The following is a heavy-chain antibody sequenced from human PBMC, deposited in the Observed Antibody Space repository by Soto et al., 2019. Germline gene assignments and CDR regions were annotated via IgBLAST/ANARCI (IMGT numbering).Heavy chain of an antibody. V-gene: IGHV3-23*01. Sequence: EVQLLESGGGLVQPGGSLRLSCAASGFTFNSYAMSWVRQAPGKGLEWVSSISGFGGSTYHADSVKGRFTISRDKSKNTLYLQMNSLRAEDTAVYSCAKAVGDYTRTLSPPYYFDYWGQGTLVTVSS. D-gene: IGHD2-2*02. CDR1: GFTFNSYA. J-gene: IGHJ4*02. CDR3: AKAVGDYTRTLSPPYYFDY. CDR2: ISGFGGST.